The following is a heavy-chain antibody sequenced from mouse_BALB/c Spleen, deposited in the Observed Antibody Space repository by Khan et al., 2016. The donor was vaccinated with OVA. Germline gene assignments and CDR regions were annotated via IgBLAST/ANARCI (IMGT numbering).Heavy chain of an antibody. J-gene: IGHJ3*01. V-gene: IGHV5-6*01. D-gene: IGHD1-1*01. CDR3: ARIAYYYDSEGFAY. CDR2: VSSGGHYT. CDR1: GFTFSTYG. Sequence: EVELVESGGDLVKPGGSLKLSCAASGFTFSTYGMSWVRQTPDKRLEWVATVSSGGHYTYYPDTVKGRFTISSDNAKNTLYLQMSSLKSEDTAMFYCARIAYYYDSEGFAYWGQGTLVTVSA.